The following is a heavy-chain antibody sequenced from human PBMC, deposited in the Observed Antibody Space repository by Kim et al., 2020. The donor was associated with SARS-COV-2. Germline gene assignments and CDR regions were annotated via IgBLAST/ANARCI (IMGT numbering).Heavy chain of an antibody. Sequence: ETLSLTCTVSGGSISSYYWSWIRQPPGKGLEWIGYIYYSGSTNYNPPLKSRVTISVDTSKNQFSLKLSSVTAADTAVYYCARLNTSRYYYGMDVWGQGTTVTVSS. J-gene: IGHJ6*02. CDR1: GGSISSYY. CDR2: IYYSGST. V-gene: IGHV4-59*13. D-gene: IGHD2-2*01. CDR3: ARLNTSRYYYGMDV.